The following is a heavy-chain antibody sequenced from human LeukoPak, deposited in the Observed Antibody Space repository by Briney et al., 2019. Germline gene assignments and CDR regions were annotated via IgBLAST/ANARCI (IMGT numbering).Heavy chain of an antibody. Sequence: ASVKVSCKASGYTFTSYYMHWVRQAPGQGLEWMGWINAYKGDTKYVQKFQGRVTMTTDTSTSTAYMELRSLRSDDTAIYYCATKDYGAYWGQGTLVTVSS. CDR1: GYTFTSYY. CDR2: INAYKGDT. V-gene: IGHV1-18*04. CDR3: ATKDYGAY. J-gene: IGHJ4*02.